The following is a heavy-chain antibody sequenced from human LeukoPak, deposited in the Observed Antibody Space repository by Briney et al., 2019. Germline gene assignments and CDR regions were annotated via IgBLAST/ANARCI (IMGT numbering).Heavy chain of an antibody. J-gene: IGHJ6*02. V-gene: IGHV1-69*04. CDR3: ARGGSGYEGLDCYYSYGMDV. D-gene: IGHD5-12*01. Sequence: ASVKVSCTASGGTFSSYAISWVRQAPGQGLEWMGRIIPILGIANYAQKFQGSVTITADKSTSTAYMELSSLRSEDTAVYYCARGGSGYEGLDCYYSYGMDVWGQGTTVTVSS. CDR2: IIPILGIA. CDR1: GGTFSSYA.